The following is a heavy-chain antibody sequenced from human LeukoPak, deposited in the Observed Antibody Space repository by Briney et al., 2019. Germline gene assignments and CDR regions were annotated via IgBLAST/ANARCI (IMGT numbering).Heavy chain of an antibody. D-gene: IGHD2-2*02. CDR3: AKDRDPDIVVVPAAINGY. J-gene: IGHJ4*02. Sequence: PGGSLRLSCAASGFTFSSYAMSWVRQAPGKGLEWVSAISGSGGSTYYAGSVKGRFTISRDNSKNTLYLQMNSLRAEDTAVYYCAKDRDPDIVVVPAAINGYWGQGTLVTVSS. CDR1: GFTFSSYA. V-gene: IGHV3-23*01. CDR2: ISGSGGST.